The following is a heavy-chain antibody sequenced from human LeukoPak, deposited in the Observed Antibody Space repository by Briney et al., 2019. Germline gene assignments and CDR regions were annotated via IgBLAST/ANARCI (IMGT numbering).Heavy chain of an antibody. Sequence: GGSLRLSCAASGFTFSSYAMSWVRQAPGKGLEWVSAISGSGGSTYYADSVKGRFTISRDNSKNTLYLQMNSLRAEDTAVYYCAKVTVWFGELLEPYYFDYWGQGTLVTVSS. CDR2: ISGSGGST. CDR1: GFTFSSYA. CDR3: AKVTVWFGELLEPYYFDY. J-gene: IGHJ4*02. D-gene: IGHD3-10*01. V-gene: IGHV3-23*01.